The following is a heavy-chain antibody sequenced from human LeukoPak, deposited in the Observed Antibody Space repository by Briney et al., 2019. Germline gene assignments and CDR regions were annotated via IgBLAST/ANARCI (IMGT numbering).Heavy chain of an antibody. V-gene: IGHV3-21*01. D-gene: IGHD6-13*01. CDR3: ARDIGAARYFDY. CDR2: ISSSSSYI. Sequence: PGGSLRLSCAASGFTFSSYSMNWVRQAPGKGLEWVSSISSSSSYIYYADSVKGRFTISRDNAKNSLYLQMNSLRAEDTAVYYCARDIGAARYFDYWGQGTQVTVSS. CDR1: GFTFSSYS. J-gene: IGHJ4*02.